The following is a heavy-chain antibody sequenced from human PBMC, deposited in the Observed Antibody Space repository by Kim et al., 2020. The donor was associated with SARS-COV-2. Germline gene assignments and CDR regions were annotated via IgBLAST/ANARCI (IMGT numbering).Heavy chain of an antibody. CDR2: INQDGGER. Sequence: GGSLRLSCAASGVTFSSDWMTWVRQAPGKGLEWVANINQDGGERYYVDSVKGRFTISRDNSKNSLYLQMNSLRAEDTALYYCARRRLAWSDAFDIWGQGTMVTVSS. D-gene: IGHD2-21*01. J-gene: IGHJ3*02. CDR1: GVTFSSDW. V-gene: IGHV3-7*01. CDR3: ARRRLAWSDAFDI.